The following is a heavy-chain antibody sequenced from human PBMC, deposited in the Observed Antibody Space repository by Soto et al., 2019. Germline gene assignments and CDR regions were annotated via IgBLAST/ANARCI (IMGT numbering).Heavy chain of an antibody. J-gene: IGHJ4*02. Sequence: EVQLLESGGGLVQPGGSLRLSCAASGFTFSSYAMSWVRQAPGKGLEWVSAMSGSGGNTYYADSVKGRFTISRDNSKNTLYLKMNSLRAEDTAVYYCAKSLVARPYDYWGQGTLVTVSS. D-gene: IGHD6-6*01. V-gene: IGHV3-23*01. CDR1: GFTFSSYA. CDR2: MSGSGGNT. CDR3: AKSLVARPYDY.